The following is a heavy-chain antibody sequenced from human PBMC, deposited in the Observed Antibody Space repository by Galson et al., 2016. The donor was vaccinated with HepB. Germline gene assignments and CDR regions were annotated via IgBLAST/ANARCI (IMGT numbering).Heavy chain of an antibody. Sequence: SVKVSYKASGYTFPNYGITWVRQAPGQGLEWMGWISGYNGNTNYAQKVQGRVTMTTDTSTSTAYMELRSLRSDDTAVYYCARAVSGSPNWFDPWGQGTLVTVSS. CDR2: ISGYNGNT. V-gene: IGHV1-18*01. J-gene: IGHJ5*02. CDR1: GYTFPNYG. D-gene: IGHD3-10*01. CDR3: ARAVSGSPNWFDP.